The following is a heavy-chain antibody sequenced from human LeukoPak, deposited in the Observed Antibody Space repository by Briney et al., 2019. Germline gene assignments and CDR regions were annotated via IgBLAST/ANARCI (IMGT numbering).Heavy chain of an antibody. V-gene: IGHV3-23*01. J-gene: IGHJ3*02. Sequence: QPGGSLRLSCAASGFSFSNYAMSWVRQAPGKGLEWVSAISGGGDVTYYADSVKGRFTISRDNSKNTLYLQMNGLRAEDTAVYYCAKVRGYSGYDLTSAFDIWGQGTMVTASS. D-gene: IGHD5-12*01. CDR2: ISGGGDVT. CDR3: AKVRGYSGYDLTSAFDI. CDR1: GFSFSNYA.